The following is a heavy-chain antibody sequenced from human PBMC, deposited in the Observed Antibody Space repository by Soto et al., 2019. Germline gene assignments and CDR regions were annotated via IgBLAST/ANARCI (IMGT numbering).Heavy chain of an antibody. Sequence: PSETLSLTCTVSGGSISSYYWSWIRQPPGKGLEWIGFIYYSGSTNYNPSLKSRITTSVDTSKNQFSLRLSSVTAADTAVYYCARNYDSGSYDYWGQGTLVTVSS. D-gene: IGHD3-10*01. CDR2: IYYSGST. V-gene: IGHV4-59*01. J-gene: IGHJ4*02. CDR1: GGSISSYY. CDR3: ARNYDSGSYDY.